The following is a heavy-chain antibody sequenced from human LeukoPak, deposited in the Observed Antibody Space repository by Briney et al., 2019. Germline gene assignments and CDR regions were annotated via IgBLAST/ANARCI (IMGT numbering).Heavy chain of an antibody. CDR1: GGSFSGYY. CDR3: ARTQGNYYYMDV. CDR2: INHSGST. Sequence: SGTLSLTCAVYGGSFSGYYWSWIRQPPGKGLEWIGEINHSGSTDYNPSLKSRVTMSVDTSKNQFSLKLTSVTAADTAVYYCARTQGNYYYMDVWGKGTTVTISS. V-gene: IGHV4-34*01. J-gene: IGHJ6*03.